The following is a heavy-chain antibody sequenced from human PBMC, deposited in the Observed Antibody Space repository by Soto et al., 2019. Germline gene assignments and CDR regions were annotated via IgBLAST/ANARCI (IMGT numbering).Heavy chain of an antibody. CDR3: ARAYYYDSSGYYY. D-gene: IGHD3-22*01. J-gene: IGHJ4*02. CDR1: VYSFTRYW. Sequence: GESLKISCKGSVYSFTRYWIGWVRQMPGKGLEWMGIIYPGDSDTRYSPSFQGQVTISADKSISTAYLQWSSLKASDTAMYYCARAYYYDSSGYYYWGQGTLVPVSS. CDR2: IYPGDSDT. V-gene: IGHV5-51*01.